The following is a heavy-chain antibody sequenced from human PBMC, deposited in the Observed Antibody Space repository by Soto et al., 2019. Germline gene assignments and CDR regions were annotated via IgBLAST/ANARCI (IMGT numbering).Heavy chain of an antibody. CDR1: GFSFSSDS. Sequence: GGSLRLSCAGSGFSFSSDSMGWVRQAPGKGLEWVASTSSSGSFMNYADSVKGRFTISRDNAKNSLYLQMSGLKDEDTAVYYCARDPPTGTTLDWADSWGQGTLVTVST. CDR2: TSSSGSFM. V-gene: IGHV3-21*01. J-gene: IGHJ4*02. CDR3: ARDPPTGTTLDWADS. D-gene: IGHD1-7*01.